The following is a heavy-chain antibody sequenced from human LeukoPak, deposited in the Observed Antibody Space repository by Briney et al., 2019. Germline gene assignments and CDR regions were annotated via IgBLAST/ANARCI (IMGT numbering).Heavy chain of an antibody. J-gene: IGHJ5*02. CDR2: INPNSDGT. CDR1: GYTFTGYY. D-gene: IGHD2-15*01. Sequence: PSMTVSSKASGYTFTGYYMHWDRQAPGQGLEWKGWINPNSDGTNYAQKFQGRVTMTRDTSISTAYMELSRLRSDDTAVYYCAREHCSGGSCYPLGGFDPWGQGTLVTVSS. CDR3: AREHCSGGSCYPLGGFDP. V-gene: IGHV1-2*02.